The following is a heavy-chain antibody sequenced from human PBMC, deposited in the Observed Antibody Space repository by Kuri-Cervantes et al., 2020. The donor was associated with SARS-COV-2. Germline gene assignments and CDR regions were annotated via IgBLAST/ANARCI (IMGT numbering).Heavy chain of an antibody. V-gene: IGHV4-59*01. CDR1: GFTFSNSW. CDR2: VYYDGTT. J-gene: IGHJ4*02. Sequence: GSLRLSCAASGFTFSNSWMNWVRQAPGKGLEWLGHVYYDGTTNYNPSLKRGATISLATSKSQFFLQLDSVTAADTAVYFCARASTSFDDWGQGTPVTVSS. D-gene: IGHD4-11*01. CDR3: ARASTSFDD.